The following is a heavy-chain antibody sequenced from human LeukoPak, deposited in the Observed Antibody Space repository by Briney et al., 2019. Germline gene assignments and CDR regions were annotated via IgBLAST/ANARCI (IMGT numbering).Heavy chain of an antibody. D-gene: IGHD6-6*01. J-gene: IGHJ4*02. CDR3: ARVRSSRGTFDY. Sequence: ASVKVSCKASGYTFTSYGISWVRQAPGQGLEWMGWISAYNGNTNYAQKLQGRVTMTTDTSTSTAYMELRRLRSDDTAVYYCARVRSSRGTFDYWGQGTLVTVSS. V-gene: IGHV1-18*01. CDR2: ISAYNGNT. CDR1: GYTFTSYG.